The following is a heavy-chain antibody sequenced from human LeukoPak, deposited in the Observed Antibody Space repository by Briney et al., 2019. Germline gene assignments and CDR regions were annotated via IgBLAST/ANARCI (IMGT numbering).Heavy chain of an antibody. CDR1: GGTFISYA. J-gene: IGHJ4*02. V-gene: IGHV1-69*05. CDR2: IIPIFGTA. CDR3: ARAHVGYCSGGSCYGYD. D-gene: IGHD2-15*01. Sequence: ASVKVSCKASGGTFISYAISWVRQAPGQGLEWMGGIIPIFGTANYAQKFQGRVTITTDESTSTAYMELSSLRSEDTAVYYCARAHVGYCSGGSCYGYDWGQGTLVTVSS.